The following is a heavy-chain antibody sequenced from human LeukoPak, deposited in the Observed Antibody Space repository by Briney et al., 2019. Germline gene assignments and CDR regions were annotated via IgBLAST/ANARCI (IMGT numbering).Heavy chain of an antibody. CDR1: GFTFSDYY. Sequence: GGSLRLSCAASGFTFSDYYMSWIRQAPGKGLEWVSYISSSGSTIYYADSVKGRFTISRDNAKNSLYLQMNSLRAGDTAVYYCARTIEMATISYFDYWGQGTLVTVSS. CDR3: ARTIEMATISYFDY. J-gene: IGHJ4*02. V-gene: IGHV3-11*04. CDR2: ISSSGSTI. D-gene: IGHD5-24*01.